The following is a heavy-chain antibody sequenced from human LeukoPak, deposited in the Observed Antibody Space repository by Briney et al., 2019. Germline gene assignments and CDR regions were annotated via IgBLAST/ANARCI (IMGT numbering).Heavy chain of an antibody. J-gene: IGHJ6*03. CDR1: GFTFSSYS. CDR3: ARVRAGLSAGYYYYMDV. CDR2: ISSSSSYI. V-gene: IGHV3-21*01. D-gene: IGHD3-10*01. Sequence: GGSLRLSCAGSGFTFSSYSMNWVRQAPGKGLEWVSSISSSSSYIYYADSVRGRFTISRDNAKNSVHLQMSSLRAEDTAVYYCARVRAGLSAGYYYYMDVWGKGTTVTVSS.